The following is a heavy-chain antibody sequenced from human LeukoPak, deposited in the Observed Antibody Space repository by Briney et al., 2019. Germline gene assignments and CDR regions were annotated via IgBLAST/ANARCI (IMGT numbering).Heavy chain of an antibody. CDR2: IIPIFGTA. CDR3: ARGSVVPAATALFDP. D-gene: IGHD2-2*01. Sequence: SVKVSCKASGGTFSSYAISWVRQAPGQGLEWMGGIIPIFGTANYAQKFQGRVTITADKSTSTAYMELSSLRSEDTAVYCCARGSVVPAATALFDPWGQGTLVTVSS. CDR1: GGTFSSYA. V-gene: IGHV1-69*06. J-gene: IGHJ5*02.